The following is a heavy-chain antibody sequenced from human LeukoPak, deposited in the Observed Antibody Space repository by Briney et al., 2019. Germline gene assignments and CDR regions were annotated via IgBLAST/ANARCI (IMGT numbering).Heavy chain of an antibody. Sequence: GGSLRLSCAASGFSFSSYAMSWVRQAPGKGLEWVSSVSESGDGTYYADSVVGRFTISRDNSKNTLYLQMNSLRAEDTAVYYCAKVRWWPYYFGHWGQGTLVTVSS. V-gene: IGHV3-23*01. D-gene: IGHD2-15*01. CDR2: VSESGDGT. CDR1: GFSFSSYA. J-gene: IGHJ4*02. CDR3: AKVRWWPYYFGH.